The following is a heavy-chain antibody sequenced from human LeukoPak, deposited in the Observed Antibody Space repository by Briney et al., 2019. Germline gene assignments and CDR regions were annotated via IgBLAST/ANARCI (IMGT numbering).Heavy chain of an antibody. D-gene: IGHD6-13*01. Sequence: GASVKVSCKVSGYTLTELSMHWVRQAPGKGLEWMGGFDPEDGETIYAQKFQGRVTMTEDTSTDTAYMELRSLRSEDTAVYYCATDFPDSSSWFAFDIWGQGTMVTVSS. CDR2: FDPEDGET. CDR3: ATDFPDSSSWFAFDI. V-gene: IGHV1-24*01. J-gene: IGHJ3*02. CDR1: GYTLTELS.